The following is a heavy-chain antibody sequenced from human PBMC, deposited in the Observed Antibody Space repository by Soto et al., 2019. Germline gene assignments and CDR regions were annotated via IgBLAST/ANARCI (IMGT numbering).Heavy chain of an antibody. J-gene: IGHJ6*02. CDR2: IIPILGIA. Sequence: QVQLVQSGAEVKKPGSPVKVSCKASGGTFSSYTISWVRQAPGQGLEWMGRIIPILGIANYAQKFQGRVTITADKSTSTAYMELSSLRSEDTAVYYCARVGHVDYYGMDVWGQGTTVTVSS. CDR1: GGTFSSYT. CDR3: ARVGHVDYYGMDV. V-gene: IGHV1-69*02. D-gene: IGHD2-21*01.